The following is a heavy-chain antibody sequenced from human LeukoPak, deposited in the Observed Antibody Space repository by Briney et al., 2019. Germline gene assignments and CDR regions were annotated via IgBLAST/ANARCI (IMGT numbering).Heavy chain of an antibody. V-gene: IGHV1-46*01. D-gene: IGHD6-19*01. Sequence: ASVKVSCKASGYTFTSYYMHWVRQAPGQGLEWMGIINPSGGSTSYAQKFQGRVTMTRDSSTSTVYMEMSSLRSEDTAVYYCARDIGSSATFEYWGQGTLVTVSS. CDR1: GYTFTSYY. J-gene: IGHJ4*02. CDR3: ARDIGSSATFEY. CDR2: INPSGGST.